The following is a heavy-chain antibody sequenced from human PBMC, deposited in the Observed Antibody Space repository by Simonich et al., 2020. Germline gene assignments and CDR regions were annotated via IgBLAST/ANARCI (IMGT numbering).Heavy chain of an antibody. CDR3: ATGFEYSSSSWAFDI. J-gene: IGHJ3*02. CDR1: GYTFTDYY. D-gene: IGHD6-6*01. V-gene: IGHV1-69-2*01. Sequence: EVQLVQSGAEVKKPGATVKISCKVSGYTFTDYYMHWVQQAPGKGREWMGLDEPEDGETIYEEQFEGRVTITAETFTDTASMELSSLRSEDTAVYYCATGFEYSSSSWAFDIWGQGTMVTVSS. CDR2: DEPEDGET.